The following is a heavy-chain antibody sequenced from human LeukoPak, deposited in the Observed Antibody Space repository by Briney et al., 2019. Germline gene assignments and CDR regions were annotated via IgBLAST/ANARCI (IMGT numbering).Heavy chain of an antibody. Sequence: GGSLRLSCAASGFTFSSYAMSWVRQAPGKGLEWVSAISGSGGTTYYADSVKGRFTISRDNSKNTLYLQMNSLRAEDTAIYYCAKNPSLGTYFRFDSWGQGTLVTVSS. CDR2: ISGSGGTT. CDR3: AKNPSLGTYFRFDS. J-gene: IGHJ5*01. D-gene: IGHD2/OR15-2a*01. V-gene: IGHV3-23*01. CDR1: GFTFSSYA.